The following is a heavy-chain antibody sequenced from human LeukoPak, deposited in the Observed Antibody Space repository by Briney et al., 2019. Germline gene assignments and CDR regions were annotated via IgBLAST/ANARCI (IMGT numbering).Heavy chain of an antibody. CDR1: GFTFSTYA. D-gene: IGHD4/OR15-4a*01. V-gene: IGHV3-23*01. CDR2: ISGSGGTT. Sequence: PGGSLRLSCAASGFTFSTYAMTWVRQAPGEGLEWLSGISGSGGTTYYADSVKDRFTISRDNSKNTLYLQMNSLRAEDTAVYYCAKGGSATNYYYYHFDYWGQGTLVTVSS. CDR3: AKGGSATNYYYYHFDY. J-gene: IGHJ4*02.